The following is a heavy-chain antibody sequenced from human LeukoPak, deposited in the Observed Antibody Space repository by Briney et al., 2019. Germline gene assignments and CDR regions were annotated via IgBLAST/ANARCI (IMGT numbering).Heavy chain of an antibody. V-gene: IGHV3-48*02. CDR3: AREMLRGVVPDY. CDR2: ISSSSNAI. CDR1: GFTFSGYS. J-gene: IGHJ4*02. Sequence: GGSLRLSCAASGFTFSGYSMNWVRQAPGKGLEWLSYISSSSNAIHYADSVKGRFTISRDKTKNSLYLQMNDLRDEDTAVYFCAREMLRGVVPDYWGQGTLVTVSS. D-gene: IGHD3-10*01.